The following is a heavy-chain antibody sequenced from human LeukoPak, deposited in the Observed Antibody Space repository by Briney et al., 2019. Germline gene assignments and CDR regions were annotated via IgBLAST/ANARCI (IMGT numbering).Heavy chain of an antibody. CDR1: GGSISSYY. CDR3: ARVNRRWFDP. Sequence: SETLSLTRTVSGGSISSYYWSWIRQPPGKGLEWIGYIYYSGSTNYNPSLKSRVTISVDTSKNQFSLKLSSVTAADTAVYYCARVNRRWFDPWGQGTLVTVSS. J-gene: IGHJ5*02. V-gene: IGHV4-59*01. CDR2: IYYSGST.